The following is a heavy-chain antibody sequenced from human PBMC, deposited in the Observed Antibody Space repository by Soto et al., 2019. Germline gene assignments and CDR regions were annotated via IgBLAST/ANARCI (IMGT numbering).Heavy chain of an antibody. CDR3: AKVIAVAGTLDY. D-gene: IGHD6-19*01. V-gene: IGHV3-30*18. CDR1: GFTFSSYG. J-gene: IGHJ4*02. CDR2: ISYDGSNK. Sequence: GGSLRLSCAASGFTFSSYGMHWVRQAPGKGLEWVAVISYDGSNKYYADSVKGRFTISRDNSKNTLYLQMNSLRAEDTAVYYCAKVIAVAGTLDYWGQGTLVTVSS.